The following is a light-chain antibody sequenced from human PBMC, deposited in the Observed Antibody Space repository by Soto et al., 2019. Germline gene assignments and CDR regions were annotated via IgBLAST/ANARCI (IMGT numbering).Light chain of an antibody. CDR2: LGS. CDR1: GSLLHSNGYNY. J-gene: IGKJ4*01. Sequence: DIVLTQSPLSLPVTPGEPASISCRSSGSLLHSNGYNYLNWYLQKPGQSPQLLIYLGSNRASGVPDRFSGSGSGTDFTLKISRVEAEDVGVYYCAQGLQTPLTFGGGPKVDIK. V-gene: IGKV2-28*01. CDR3: AQGLQTPLT.